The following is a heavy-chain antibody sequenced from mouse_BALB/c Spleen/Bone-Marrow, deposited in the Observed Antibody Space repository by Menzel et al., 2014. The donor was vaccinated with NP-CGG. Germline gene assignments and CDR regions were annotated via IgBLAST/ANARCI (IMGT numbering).Heavy chain of an antibody. CDR3: AKYGNSFDY. D-gene: IGHD2-1*01. V-gene: IGHV1S82*01. J-gene: IGHJ2*01. CDR1: GYSFTNYW. CDR2: IYPSDSET. Sequence: VQLQQSGAELVRPGASVKLSCKASGYSFTNYWMNWMKQRPGQGLEWIGMIYPSDSETRLNQKFKDKATLTVDKSSSTVYMQLSSPTSEDFSVYYCAKYGNSFDYWGQGTTLTVSS.